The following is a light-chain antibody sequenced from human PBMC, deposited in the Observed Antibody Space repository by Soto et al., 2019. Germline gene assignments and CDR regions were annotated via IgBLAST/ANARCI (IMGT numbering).Light chain of an antibody. J-gene: IGKJ3*01. Sequence: DIQMTQSPSSLSASVGDRVTITCRASQDIRIYLGWYQQRPGKAPKRLIYAASSLQSGVPSRFSGSGCGAEFTLTISSLQPEDFAYYYCLQHNSYPFTFGPGTKVDIK. CDR1: QDIRIY. V-gene: IGKV1-17*01. CDR3: LQHNSYPFT. CDR2: AAS.